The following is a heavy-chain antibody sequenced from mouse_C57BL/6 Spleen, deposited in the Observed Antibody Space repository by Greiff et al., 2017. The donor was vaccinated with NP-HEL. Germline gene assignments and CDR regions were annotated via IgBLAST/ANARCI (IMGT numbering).Heavy chain of an antibody. V-gene: IGHV1-55*01. CDR3: ARDEAYSNYCYFDY. Sequence: QVQLQQPGAELVKPGASVKMSCKASGYTFPSYWITWVKQRPGQGLEWIGDIYPGSGSTNYNEKFKSKATLTVDTSSSPAYMQLSRLTSEDSAVYYCARDEAYSNYCYFDYWGQGTTLTVSS. CDR2: IYPGSGST. J-gene: IGHJ2*01. CDR1: GYTFPSYW. D-gene: IGHD2-5*01.